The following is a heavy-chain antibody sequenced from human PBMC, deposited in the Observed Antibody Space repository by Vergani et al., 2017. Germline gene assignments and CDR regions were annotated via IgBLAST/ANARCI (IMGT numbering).Heavy chain of an antibody. D-gene: IGHD2-2*01. V-gene: IGHV1-69*01. J-gene: IGHJ2*01. CDR1: GGTFSSYA. CDR2: IIPIFGTA. CDR3: ARVGGYCSSTSCYYSDWYFDL. Sequence: QVQLVQSGAEVKKPGSSVKVSCKASGGTFSSYAISWVRQAPGQGLEWMGGIIPIFGTANYAQKFQGRVTITADESTSTDYMELSSLRSEDTAVYYCARVGGYCSSTSCYYSDWYFDLWGRGTLVTVSS.